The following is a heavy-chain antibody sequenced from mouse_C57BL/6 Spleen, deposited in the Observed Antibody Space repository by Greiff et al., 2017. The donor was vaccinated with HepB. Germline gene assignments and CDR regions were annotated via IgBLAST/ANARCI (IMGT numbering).Heavy chain of an antibody. Sequence: QVHVKQPGAELVRPGSSVKLSCKASGYTFTSYWMHWVKQRPIQGLEWIGNIDPSDSETHYNQKFKDKATLTADKSSSTAYMQLSSLTSEDSAVYYCARDYGNGYYYAMEYWGQGTSVTVSS. J-gene: IGHJ4*01. D-gene: IGHD2-1*01. CDR2: IDPSDSET. CDR1: GYTFTSYW. CDR3: ARDYGNGYYYAMEY. V-gene: IGHV1-52*01.